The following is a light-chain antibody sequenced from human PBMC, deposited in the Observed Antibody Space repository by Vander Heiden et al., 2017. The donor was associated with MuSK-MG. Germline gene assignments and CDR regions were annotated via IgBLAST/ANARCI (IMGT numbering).Light chain of an antibody. V-gene: IGKV1-39*01. CDR1: QSISSY. Sequence: DIQMTQSPSSLSASVGDRVTITCRASQSISSYLNWYQQKPGKAPKLLIYAASSLQRGVPSRSSGTGSGTDFTLTMSIRQPEDFATYYCQQSDSNPMSTFGQGTKLEIK. CDR3: QQSDSNPMST. CDR2: AAS. J-gene: IGKJ2*01.